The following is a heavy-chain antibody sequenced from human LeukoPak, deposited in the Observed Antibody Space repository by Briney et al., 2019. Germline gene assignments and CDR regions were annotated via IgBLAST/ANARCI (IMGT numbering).Heavy chain of an antibody. J-gene: IGHJ6*03. CDR2: ISSSSSTI. D-gene: IGHD6-13*01. CDR1: GFTFSSYS. Sequence: GGFLRLSCAASGFTFSSYSMNWVRQALGKGLEWVSYISSSSSTIYYADSVKGRFTISRDNAKNSLYLQMNSLRAEDTAVYYCARDRQQLVVYYYYYMDVWGKGTTVTVSS. V-gene: IGHV3-48*04. CDR3: ARDRQQLVVYYYYYMDV.